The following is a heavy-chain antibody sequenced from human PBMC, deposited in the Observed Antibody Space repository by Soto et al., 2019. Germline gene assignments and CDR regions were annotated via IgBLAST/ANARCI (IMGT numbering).Heavy chain of an antibody. Sequence: QVQLVESGGGVVQPGRSLRLSCAASGFTFSSYGMHWVRQAPGKGLEWVAVIWYDGSNKYYADSVKGRFTISRDNSKNTLCVEMNSLRAEDTAVYYCARGGAYYYGSGSYENWFDPWGQGTLVTVSS. V-gene: IGHV3-33*01. CDR1: GFTFSSYG. CDR2: IWYDGSNK. J-gene: IGHJ5*02. D-gene: IGHD3-10*01. CDR3: ARGGAYYYGSGSYENWFDP.